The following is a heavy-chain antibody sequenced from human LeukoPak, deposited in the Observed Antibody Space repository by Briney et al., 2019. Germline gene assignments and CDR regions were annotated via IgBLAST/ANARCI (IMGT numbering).Heavy chain of an antibody. CDR2: ISWNSGSI. D-gene: IGHD6-19*01. CDR1: GFTFDDYA. CDR3: AKDMYSNGWYYFDY. Sequence: GGSLRLSCAASGFTFDDYAMHWVRQAPGKGLEWVSGISWNSGSIGYADSVKGRFTISRDNAKNSLYLQMNSLRAEDMALYYCAKDMYSNGWYYFDYWGQGTLVTVSS. V-gene: IGHV3-9*03. J-gene: IGHJ4*02.